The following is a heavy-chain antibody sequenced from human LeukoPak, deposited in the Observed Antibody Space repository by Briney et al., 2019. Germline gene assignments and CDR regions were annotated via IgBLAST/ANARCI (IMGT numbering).Heavy chain of an antibody. V-gene: IGHV1-46*01. CDR1: GYTFTSYY. D-gene: IGHD5-18*01. CDR2: INPSGGSK. J-gene: IGHJ4*02. CDR3: SSASTACFDY. Sequence: ASVKVSCKASGYTFTSYYMHWVRQAPGQGGEGMGMINPSGGSKSYAQKFQGRVTITRDTSTSTVYMELSSLRPGDTAGYLCSSASTACFDYGGKGPLATVS.